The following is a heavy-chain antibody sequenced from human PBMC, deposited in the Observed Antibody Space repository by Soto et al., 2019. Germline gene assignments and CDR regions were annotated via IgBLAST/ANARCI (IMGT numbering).Heavy chain of an antibody. Sequence: PGGSLRLSCVASGVPFSSYAMSWVRQTPGKGLVGVSGIIGSGGRPYYADSVKGRFTISRDHSNNTLPLQMHILSVADTAAFFCAKGGYYSLFDIWGKGTMVTVSS. CDR3: AKGGYYSLFDI. V-gene: IGHV3-23*01. CDR2: IIGSGGRP. CDR1: GVPFSSYA. J-gene: IGHJ3*02. D-gene: IGHD3-16*01.